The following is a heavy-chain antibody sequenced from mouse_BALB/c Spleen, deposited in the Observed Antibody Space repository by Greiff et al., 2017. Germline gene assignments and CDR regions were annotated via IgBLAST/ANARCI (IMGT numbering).Heavy chain of an antibody. V-gene: IGHV1-31*01. D-gene: IGHD1-1*01. CDR2: INPYNGAT. CDR1: GYSFTGYY. Sequence: EVQLQQSGPELVKPGASVKISCKASGYSFTGYYMHWVKQSHVKSLEWIGRINPYNGATSYNQNFKDKASLTVDKSSSTAYMELHSLTSEDSAVYYCARYGSLRFDYWGQGTTLTVSS. CDR3: ARYGSLRFDY. J-gene: IGHJ2*01.